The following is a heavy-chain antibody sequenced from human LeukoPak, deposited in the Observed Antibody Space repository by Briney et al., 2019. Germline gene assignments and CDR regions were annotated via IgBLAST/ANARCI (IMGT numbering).Heavy chain of an antibody. D-gene: IGHD1-26*01. V-gene: IGHV4-59*01. J-gene: IGHJ4*02. CDR1: GASISSYY. CDR2: IYYSGST. CDR3: ASLAGVGATGYFDY. Sequence: GLRLVNPSGTLSLTCTVSGASISSYYWSWIRQPPGKGLECIGYIYYSGSTNYNPSLKSRVTISVDTSKKQFSLKLTSVTTADTAVYYCASLAGVGATGYFDYWGQGTLVTVSS.